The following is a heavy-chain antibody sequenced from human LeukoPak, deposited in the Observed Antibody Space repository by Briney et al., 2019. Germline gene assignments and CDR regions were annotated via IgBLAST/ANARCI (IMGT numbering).Heavy chain of an antibody. D-gene: IGHD1-14*01. CDR2: IYYSGST. CDR3: ARRGNWYFDL. Sequence: PSETLSLTCTVSGGSISHHYWSWIRQPPGKGLEWIGYIYYSGSTNYNPSLKSRVTISVDTSKNQFSLKLSSVTAADTAVYYCARRGNWYFDLWGRGTLVTESS. J-gene: IGHJ2*01. CDR1: GGSISHHY. V-gene: IGHV4-59*08.